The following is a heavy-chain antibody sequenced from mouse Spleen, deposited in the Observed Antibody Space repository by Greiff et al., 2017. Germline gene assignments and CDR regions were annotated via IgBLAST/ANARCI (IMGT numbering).Heavy chain of an antibody. CDR3: ARATVGFYYFDY. CDR1: GFTFSDYY. Sequence: EVQLVESEGGLVQPGSSMKLSCTASGFTFSDYYMAWVRQVPEKGLEWVANINYDGSSTYYLDSLKSRFIISRDNAKNILYLQMSSLKSEDTATYYCARATVGFYYFDYWGQGTTLTVSS. CDR2: INYDGSST. D-gene: IGHD2-2*01. J-gene: IGHJ2*01. V-gene: IGHV5-16*01.